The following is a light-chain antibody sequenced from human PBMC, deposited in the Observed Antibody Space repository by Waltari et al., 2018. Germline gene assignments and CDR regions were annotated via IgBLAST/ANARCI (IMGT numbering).Light chain of an antibody. V-gene: IGKV2-30*01. CDR1: QSLVGSDGTTN. J-gene: IGKJ2*01. Sequence: DVVMTQSPLSLPVTLGQPASISCRSSQSLVGSDGTTNLYWSHQRPGQSPRRLIYWVSNRDSGVPDRFSGSGSGTDFTLKITRVEAEDVGVYYCMQATQWPYTFGQGTKLEIK. CDR3: MQATQWPYT. CDR2: WVS.